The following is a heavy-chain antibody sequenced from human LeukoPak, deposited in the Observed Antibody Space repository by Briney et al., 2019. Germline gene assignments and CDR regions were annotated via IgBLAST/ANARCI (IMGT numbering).Heavy chain of an antibody. CDR1: GFTFSRFT. CDR2: ITSSSSYI. J-gene: IGHJ4*02. V-gene: IGHV3-21*01. D-gene: IGHD6-6*01. CDR3: ARGLSGYASSLGY. Sequence: GGSLRLSCAASGFTFSRFTMNWVRQAPGKGLEWVSSITSSSSYIYYADSVKGRFSISRDNAKNTLYLQMNSLRAEDTAVYYCARGLSGYASSLGYWGQGTLVTVSA.